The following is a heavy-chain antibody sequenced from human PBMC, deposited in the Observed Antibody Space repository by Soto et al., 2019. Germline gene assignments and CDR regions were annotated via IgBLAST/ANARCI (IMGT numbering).Heavy chain of an antibody. CDR1: GFNFNTYA. CDR3: AKGKSSNYVSHAFDV. CDR2: ISGGGGSI. D-gene: IGHD3-10*02. V-gene: IGHV3-23*01. Sequence: EVQVLESGGGLVQPGGSLRLSCAASGFNFNTYAMSWVRQAPGKGLEWVSGISGGGGSIHYVDSVKGRFTISRDNSKNTLYLQMNSLRGEDTAVYYCAKGKSSNYVSHAFDVWGQGTMFTVSS. J-gene: IGHJ3*01.